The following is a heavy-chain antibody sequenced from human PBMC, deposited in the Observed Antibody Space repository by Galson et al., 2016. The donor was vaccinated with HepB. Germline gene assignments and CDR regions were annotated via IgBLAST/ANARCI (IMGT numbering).Heavy chain of an antibody. J-gene: IGHJ4*02. V-gene: IGHV1-18*04. CDR3: ATALEGQF. Sequence: SVKVSCKASGYTFTTSGISWVRQAPGQGLEWMGWISTHHGYTNYAQKVQGRLTMTTDTSTSTAYMELRSLRSDDTAIYYCATALEGQFWGQGTRVTVSS. CDR2: ISTHHGYT. CDR1: GYTFTTSG.